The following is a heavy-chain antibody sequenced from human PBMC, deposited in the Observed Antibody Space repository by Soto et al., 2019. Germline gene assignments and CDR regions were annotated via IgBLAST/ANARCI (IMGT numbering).Heavy chain of an antibody. J-gene: IGHJ6*02. D-gene: IGHD4-17*01. V-gene: IGHV2-5*02. CDR2: IYWDDDK. CDR1: GFSLSTSEVG. CDR3: AHTDYAGGGSNYGMDV. Sequence: QITLKESGPTLVKPTQTLTLTCTFSGFSLSTSEVGVGWIRQPPGKALEWLALIYWDDDKRYSPSLKSRLTITKDTSKNQVVLTMTHMDPVDTATYYCAHTDYAGGGSNYGMDVWGQGTTVTVSS.